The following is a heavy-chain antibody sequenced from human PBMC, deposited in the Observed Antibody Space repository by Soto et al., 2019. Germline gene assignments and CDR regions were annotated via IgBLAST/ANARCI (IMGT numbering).Heavy chain of an antibody. Sequence: SLRLSCAASGFTFSSYGMRWVRQAPGKGLEWVAVISYDGSNKYYADSVKGRFTISRDNSKNTLYLQMNSLRAEDTAVYYCAKDLSPGIAAAGTLYYYYYGMDVWGQGTTVTVSS. CDR1: GFTFSSYG. CDR3: AKDLSPGIAAAGTLYYYYYGMDV. J-gene: IGHJ6*02. V-gene: IGHV3-30*18. D-gene: IGHD6-13*01. CDR2: ISYDGSNK.